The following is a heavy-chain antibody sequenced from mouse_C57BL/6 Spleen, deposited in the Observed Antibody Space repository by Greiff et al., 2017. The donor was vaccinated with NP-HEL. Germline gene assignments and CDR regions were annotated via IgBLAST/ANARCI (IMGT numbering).Heavy chain of an antibody. D-gene: IGHD2-4*01. CDR1: GYAFSSYW. CDR2: IYPGDGDA. Sequence: QVQLQQSGAELARPGASVKLSCKASGYAFSSYWMNWVKQRPGKGLEWIGQIYPGDGDANYNGKFKGKATLTADKSSSTAYMQLSSLTSEDSAVYFSARWEDYDALFAYWGQGTLVTVSA. CDR3: ARWEDYDALFAY. V-gene: IGHV1-80*01. J-gene: IGHJ3*01.